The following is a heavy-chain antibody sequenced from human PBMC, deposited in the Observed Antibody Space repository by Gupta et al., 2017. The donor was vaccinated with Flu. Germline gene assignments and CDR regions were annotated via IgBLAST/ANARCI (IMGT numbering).Heavy chain of an antibody. CDR2: IIPIFGIP. CDR3: ADISNYAPIIDY. J-gene: IGHJ4*02. V-gene: IGHV1-69*17. D-gene: IGHD4-11*01. Sequence: QVQLVQSGAEVKKPGSSVKVSCKASGGTLTNYGVSWVRQAPGQGLEWVGGIIPIFGIPNYAQKFQGRVTVTADRSTATAYMELSSLTSDDTAFYFCADISNYAPIIDYWGQGTLVTVSS. CDR1: GGTLTNYG.